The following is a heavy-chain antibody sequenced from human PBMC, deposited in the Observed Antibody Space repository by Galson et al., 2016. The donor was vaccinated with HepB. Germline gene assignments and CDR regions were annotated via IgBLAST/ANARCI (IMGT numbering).Heavy chain of an antibody. CDR1: GFTFRYYA. D-gene: IGHD2-15*01. V-gene: IGHV3-23*01. Sequence: SLRLSCASSGFTFRYYAMTWVRRAPGKRLEWVSDISGAGGTTHYADSVKGRFTISRDNSRDTLYLQMDRLRAADTAVYYCAKERGWYGGPNYGSWGQGTLVTVSS. CDR3: AKERGWYGGPNYGS. CDR2: ISGAGGTT. J-gene: IGHJ5*02.